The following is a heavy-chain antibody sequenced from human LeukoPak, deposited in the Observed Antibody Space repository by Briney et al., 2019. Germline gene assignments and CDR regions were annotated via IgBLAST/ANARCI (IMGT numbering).Heavy chain of an antibody. CDR2: ISTTGGST. CDR3: AKNKQWLFGY. Sequence: GESLRLSCAASGFTFSTYGMSWVRQAPGKGLEWVSSISTTGGSTQYADSVKGRFTISRDNSKNTLYLQMNSLRAEDTAVYYCAKNKQWLFGYWGQGSLVTVSS. CDR1: GFTFSTYG. D-gene: IGHD6-19*01. V-gene: IGHV3-23*01. J-gene: IGHJ4*02.